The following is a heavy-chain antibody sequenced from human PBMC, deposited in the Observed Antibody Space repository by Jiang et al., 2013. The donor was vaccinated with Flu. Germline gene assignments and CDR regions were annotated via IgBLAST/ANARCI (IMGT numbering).Heavy chain of an antibody. D-gene: IGHD3-22*01. V-gene: IGHV4-59*01. Sequence: VQLVESGPGLVKPSETLSLTCTVSGGSISAYYWSWLRQPPGKGLEWIGYIYYSGRTNYKPSLKSRLTISLDTSKNQFSLRLSSVTAADTAVYYCARGCPYYDTDGYSSLGYYFDYWAREPWSPSPQ. J-gene: IGHJ4*02. CDR1: GGSISAYY. CDR2: IYYSGRT. CDR3: ARGCPYYDTDGYSSLGYYFDY.